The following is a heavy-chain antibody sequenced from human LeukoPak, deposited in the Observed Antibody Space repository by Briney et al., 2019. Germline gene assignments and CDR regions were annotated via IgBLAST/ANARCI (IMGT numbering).Heavy chain of an antibody. CDR2: IYSDGNTT. J-gene: IGHJ4*02. Sequence: GGSLRLSCAASGFTFSSYWMHWVRQAPGRGLVWVSRIYSDGNTTNYADSVKGRFTISRDNAKNTLYLQMNSLSAEDTAVYYCARDQGSTSRGIDYWGQGTLSPSPQ. V-gene: IGHV3-74*01. CDR3: ARDQGSTSRGIDY. D-gene: IGHD2-2*01. CDR1: GFTFSSYW.